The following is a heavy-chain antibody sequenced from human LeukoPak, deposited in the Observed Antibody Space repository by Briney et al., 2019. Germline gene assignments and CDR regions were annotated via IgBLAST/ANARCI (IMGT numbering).Heavy chain of an antibody. D-gene: IGHD3-3*01. Sequence: ASVKVSCKASGGTFSSYEISWVRQAPGQGLEWVGGIIPIFGTTNYAQKFQGRVTITTDESTSTAYMELSSLRSDDTAVYYCARTEWLSPFDYWGQGTLVTVSS. CDR2: IIPIFGTT. V-gene: IGHV1-69*05. J-gene: IGHJ4*02. CDR3: ARTEWLSPFDY. CDR1: GGTFSSYE.